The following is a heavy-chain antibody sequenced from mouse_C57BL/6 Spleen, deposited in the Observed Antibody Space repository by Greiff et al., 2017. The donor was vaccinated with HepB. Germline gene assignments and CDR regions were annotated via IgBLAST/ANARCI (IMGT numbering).Heavy chain of an antibody. CDR2: IYPGSGST. CDR3: ARDYYGSSYGSPY. CDR1: GYTFTSYW. Sequence: QVQLQQPGAELVKPGASVKMSCKASGYTFTSYWITWVKQRPGQGLEWIGDIYPGSGSTNYNEKFKSKATLTVDTSSSTAYMQLSSLTSEDSAVYYCARDYYGSSYGSPYWGQGTLVTVSA. D-gene: IGHD1-1*01. J-gene: IGHJ3*01. V-gene: IGHV1-55*01.